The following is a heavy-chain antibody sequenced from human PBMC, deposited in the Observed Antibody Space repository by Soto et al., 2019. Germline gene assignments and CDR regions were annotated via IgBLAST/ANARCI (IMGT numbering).Heavy chain of an antibody. CDR3: AKEEPGVGDY. CDR1: AFTFSSYA. Sequence: SLRLSCAAPAFTFSSYAMHWVRQAPGKGLEWVAVISYDGSNKYHADSVKGRFTIYRDNSKNTLYLQMNSLRAEDTAVYYCAKEEPGVGDYWGQGTLVTVSS. V-gene: IGHV3-30-3*01. D-gene: IGHD2-15*01. J-gene: IGHJ4*02. CDR2: ISYDGSNK.